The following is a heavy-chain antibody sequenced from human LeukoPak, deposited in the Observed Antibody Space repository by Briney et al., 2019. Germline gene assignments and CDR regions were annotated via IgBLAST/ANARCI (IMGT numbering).Heavy chain of an antibody. D-gene: IGHD5-12*01. J-gene: IGHJ4*02. CDR2: INPNSGGT. CDR3: ARDLRDGYNFLSDY. V-gene: IGHV1-2*02. Sequence: ASVKVSCKASGYTCTGYYMHWVRQAPGQGLEWMGWINPNSGGTNYAQKFQGRVTMTRDTSISTAYMELSRLRSDDTAVYYCARDLRDGYNFLSDYWGQGTLVTVSS. CDR1: GYTCTGYY.